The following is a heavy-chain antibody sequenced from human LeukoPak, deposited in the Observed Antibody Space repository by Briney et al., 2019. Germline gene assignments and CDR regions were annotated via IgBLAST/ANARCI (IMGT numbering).Heavy chain of an antibody. J-gene: IGHJ6*03. Sequence: ASVKGSCKASGHTFSSYDINWVRQATGQGLEWMGWTNPNSGNTGYAQKFQGRVTMNRNTSISTAYMKLSSMRYEDKAVYYCTRGQEGYYDSGSYFVLDVGYYYYYYYMDVWGKGTTVAISS. D-gene: IGHD3-10*01. CDR2: TNPNSGNT. V-gene: IGHV1-8*02. CDR1: GHTFSSYD. CDR3: TRGQEGYYDSGSYFVLDVGYYYYYYYMDV.